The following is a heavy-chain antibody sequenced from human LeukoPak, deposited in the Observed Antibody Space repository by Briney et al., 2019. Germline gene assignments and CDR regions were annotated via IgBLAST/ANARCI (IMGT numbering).Heavy chain of an antibody. CDR3: ARAPIAVAGRGYFDL. Sequence: GGSLRLSCVVSGFTFNKSSMNWVRQAPGKGLDWVSYISSRSSTIYYADTVKGRFTISRDNDKNSLYLQMHSLSVEDTAVYFCARAPIAVAGRGYFDLWGRGILVTVSS. CDR1: GFTFNKSS. CDR2: ISSRSSTI. V-gene: IGHV3-48*01. D-gene: IGHD6-19*01. J-gene: IGHJ2*01.